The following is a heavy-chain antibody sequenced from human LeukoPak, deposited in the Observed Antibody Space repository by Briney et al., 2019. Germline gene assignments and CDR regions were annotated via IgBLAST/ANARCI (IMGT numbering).Heavy chain of an antibody. CDR1: GIPFSGYS. V-gene: IGHV1-2*02. D-gene: IGHD5-12*01. CDR3: ARDYGGYDHNWFDP. J-gene: IGHJ5*02. Sequence: ASVKVSCKASGIPFSGYSMHWVRQAPGQGLLWMGWVNSNDGGTNYAQKFQGRVTMTRDTSISTAYMELRSLRSDDTAVYYCARDYGGYDHNWFDPWGQGTLVTVSS. CDR2: VNSNDGGT.